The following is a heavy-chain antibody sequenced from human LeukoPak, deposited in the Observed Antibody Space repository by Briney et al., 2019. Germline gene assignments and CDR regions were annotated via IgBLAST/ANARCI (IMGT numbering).Heavy chain of an antibody. CDR1: GFTFSSYW. D-gene: IGHD3-10*01. J-gene: IGHJ6*02. CDR3: ARWGYGSGSYYPPCGMDV. CDR2: IKQDGSKK. V-gene: IGHV3-7*01. Sequence: PGGSLRLSCAGSGFTFSSYWMSCVRQAPGKGLEWVANIKQDGSKKYYVDSVKGRFTISRDNAKNSLCLQMNSLRAEDTAVYYCARWGYGSGSYYPPCGMDVWGQGTTVTVSS.